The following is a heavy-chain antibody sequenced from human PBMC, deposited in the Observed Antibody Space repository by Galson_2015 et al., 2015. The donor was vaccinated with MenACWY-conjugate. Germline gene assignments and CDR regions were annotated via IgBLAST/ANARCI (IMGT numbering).Heavy chain of an antibody. D-gene: IGHD2-2*01. V-gene: IGHV3-49*03. CDR3: TSADNSYCIRTNCSFDH. J-gene: IGHJ4*02. CDR1: GFAFSDYL. Sequence: SLRLSCAPSGFAFSDYLMCWFRQAPGKGLEWVGDIQSKNYSANTQIAASMKYRFTISRDDSRSIAYLQMNSLKTEDTAVYYCTSADNSYCIRTNCSFDHWGQGTLVTVSS. CDR2: IQSKNYSANT.